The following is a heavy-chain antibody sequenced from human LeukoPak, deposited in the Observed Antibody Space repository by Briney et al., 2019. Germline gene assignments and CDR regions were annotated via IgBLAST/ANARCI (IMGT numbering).Heavy chain of an antibody. J-gene: IGHJ4*02. Sequence: ASVKVSCKASGYTFTSYAMHWVRQAPGQRLEWMGWINAGNGNTKYSQKFQGRVTITMDTSASTAYMELSSLRSEDTAVYYCARPSVRGVITLDYWGQGTLVTVSS. V-gene: IGHV1-3*01. CDR3: ARPSVRGVITLDY. D-gene: IGHD3-10*02. CDR1: GYTFTSYA. CDR2: INAGNGNT.